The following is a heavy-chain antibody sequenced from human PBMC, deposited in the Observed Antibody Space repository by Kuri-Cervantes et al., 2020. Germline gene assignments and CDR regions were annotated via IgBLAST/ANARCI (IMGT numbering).Heavy chain of an antibody. V-gene: IGHV3-23*01. CDR1: GFTFSSYA. J-gene: IGHJ4*02. CDR3: ARDSLGGSDLDY. CDR2: ISGSGGST. D-gene: IGHD3-10*01. Sequence: LSLTCAASGFTFSSYAMSWVRQAPGKGLEWVSAISGSGGSTYYADSVMGRFTISRDNSKNTLYLQMNSLRAEDTAVYYCARDSLGGSDLDYWGQGTLVTVSP.